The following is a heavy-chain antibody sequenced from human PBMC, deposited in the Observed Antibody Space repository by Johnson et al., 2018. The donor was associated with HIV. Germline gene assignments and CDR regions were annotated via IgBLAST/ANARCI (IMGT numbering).Heavy chain of an antibody. CDR1: GFTFSSYD. CDR2: INWNGGST. Sequence: EVQLVESGGGLIQPGGSLRLSCAASGFTFSSYDMSWVRQAPGKGLEWVSGINWNGGSTGYADSVKGRFTISRDNSKNTLYLQMNSLRAEDTAVYYCASAWGELDDAFDIWGQGTMVTVSS. J-gene: IGHJ3*02. V-gene: IGHV3-23*04. CDR3: ASAWGELDDAFDI. D-gene: IGHD1-26*01.